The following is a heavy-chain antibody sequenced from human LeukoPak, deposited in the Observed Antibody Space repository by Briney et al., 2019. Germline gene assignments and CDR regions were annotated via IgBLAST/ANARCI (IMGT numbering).Heavy chain of an antibody. CDR1: GFTVSSNY. D-gene: IGHD4-11*01. V-gene: IGHV3-53*01. CDR2: IYSGGST. CDR3: ARSQYDYSNYYYYMDV. J-gene: IGHJ6*03. Sequence: GGSLRLSCAASGFTVSSNYMSWVRQAPGKGLEWVSIIYSGGSTFYADSVKGRFTISRDNSKNTLCLQMNSLRAEDTAVYYCARSQYDYSNYYYYMDVWGKGTTVTVSS.